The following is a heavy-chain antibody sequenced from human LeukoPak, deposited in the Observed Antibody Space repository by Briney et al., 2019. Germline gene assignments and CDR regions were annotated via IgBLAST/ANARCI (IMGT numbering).Heavy chain of an antibody. V-gene: IGHV3-23*01. CDR2: ISERGGST. D-gene: IGHD3-10*01. CDR3: AKRGVVIRGILVIGYHQEAYHYDF. Sequence: GGSLRLSCVVSGISLSHYAMTWVRQAPGKGLGWVSYISERGGSTTYADSVKGRFTISRDTSLNTLYLQMNNLRAQDTAVYFCAKRGVVIRGILVIGYHQEAYHYDFWGQGVLVTVSS. CDR1: GISLSHYA. J-gene: IGHJ4*02.